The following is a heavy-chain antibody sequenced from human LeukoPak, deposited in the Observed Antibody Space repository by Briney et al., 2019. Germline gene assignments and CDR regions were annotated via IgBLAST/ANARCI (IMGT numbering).Heavy chain of an antibody. CDR2: ISYDGSHK. D-gene: IGHD6-19*01. Sequence: PGGSLRLSCAASGFTFRNYGMHWVRLAPGKGLEWVAVISYDGSHKYYADSVKGRFTISRDNSKDTLYLQMNSLRVEDTAVYYCAKGLEQWLVLDYWGQGTLVTVSS. CDR1: GFTFRNYG. J-gene: IGHJ4*02. V-gene: IGHV3-30*18. CDR3: AKGLEQWLVLDY.